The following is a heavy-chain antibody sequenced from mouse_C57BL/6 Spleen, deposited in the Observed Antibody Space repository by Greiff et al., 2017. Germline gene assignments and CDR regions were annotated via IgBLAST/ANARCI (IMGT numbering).Heavy chain of an antibody. CDR2: IDPSDSYT. D-gene: IGHD1-1*01. Sequence: VQLLQPGADLVKPGASVKLSCTASGYTFTSYWMQWVQQRPGQGLEWIGEIDPSDSYTNYNHKFKGKATLTVDTPSSPAYMQLSRLTAEDSAVYYCARSGATDAMDDWGQGTSVTVSS. J-gene: IGHJ4*01. CDR3: ARSGATDAMDD. V-gene: IGHV1-50*01. CDR1: GYTFTSYW.